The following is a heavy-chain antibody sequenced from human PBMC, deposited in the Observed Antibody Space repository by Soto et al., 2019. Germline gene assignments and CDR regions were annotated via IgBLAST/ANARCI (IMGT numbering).Heavy chain of an antibody. J-gene: IGHJ4*02. V-gene: IGHV3-23*01. CDR3: AKDARGWLYYFDH. CDR2: ISGSGGST. Sequence: GGSLRLSCAASGFTFSTYAMSWVRQAPGKGLEWVSAISGSGGSTYYADSVKGRFTISRDNSKNTLYLQMNSLRVEDTAVYYCAKDARGWLYYFDHWGQGTLVTVSS. CDR1: GFTFSTYA. D-gene: IGHD2-15*01.